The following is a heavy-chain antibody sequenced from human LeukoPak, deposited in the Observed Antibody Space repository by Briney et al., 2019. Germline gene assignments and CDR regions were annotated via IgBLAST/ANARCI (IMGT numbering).Heavy chain of an antibody. CDR1: GGSFSGYY. D-gene: IGHD4-17*01. Sequence: SETLSLTCDVYGGSFSGYYWSWIRKPPGKRLEWIGEINHSGSTNYNPSLKSRVTISVDTSKNQFSLKLSSVTAADTAVYYCARGKYGDYGLDYWGQGTLVTVSS. CDR3: ARGKYGDYGLDY. CDR2: INHSGST. V-gene: IGHV4-34*01. J-gene: IGHJ4*02.